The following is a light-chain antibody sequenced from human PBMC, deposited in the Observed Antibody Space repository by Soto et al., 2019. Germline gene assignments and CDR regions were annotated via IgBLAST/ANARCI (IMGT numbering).Light chain of an antibody. CDR3: TSYAGGNNV. CDR2: EVN. CDR1: STDVGGYDY. V-gene: IGLV2-8*01. J-gene: IGLJ1*01. Sequence: QSVLTQPPSASGSPGQSVTISCTGTSTDVGGYDYVSWYQQHPGKVPKLMIYEVNKRPSGVPDRFSGSKPGNTASLTVSGLQPEDEADYYCTSYAGGNNVFGTGTKLTVL.